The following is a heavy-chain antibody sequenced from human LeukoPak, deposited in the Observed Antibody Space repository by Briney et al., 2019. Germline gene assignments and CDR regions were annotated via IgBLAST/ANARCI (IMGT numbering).Heavy chain of an antibody. J-gene: IGHJ4*02. CDR3: ARDRGDGYDYFWDY. CDR2: IYYTGST. Sequence: SETLSLTCTGSGCSISTYYCSWIRQPPGKGLEWIGYIYYTGSTNYNPSHKSRVTISVDTSKNQFSLKLSSVTAADTAVYYCARDRGDGYDYFWDYWGQGTLVTVSS. D-gene: IGHD5-12*01. CDR1: GCSISTYY. V-gene: IGHV4-59*01.